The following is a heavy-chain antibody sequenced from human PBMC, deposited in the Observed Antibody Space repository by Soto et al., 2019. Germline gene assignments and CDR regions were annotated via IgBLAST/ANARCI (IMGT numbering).Heavy chain of an antibody. Sequence: GGSLRLSCAASGFTFSSYWMSWVRQAPGKGLQWVANIKEDGSEKYYVDSVKGRFTISRDNAKNSQYLQMNSLRAEDTAVYYCASTGSSRIVGATGLDYWGQGTLVTVSS. CDR1: GFTFSSYW. J-gene: IGHJ4*02. CDR2: IKEDGSEK. D-gene: IGHD1-26*01. V-gene: IGHV3-7*01. CDR3: ASTGSSRIVGATGLDY.